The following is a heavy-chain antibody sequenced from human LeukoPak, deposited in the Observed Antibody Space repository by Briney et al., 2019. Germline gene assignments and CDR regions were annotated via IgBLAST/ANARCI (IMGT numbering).Heavy chain of an antibody. J-gene: IGHJ4*02. V-gene: IGHV4-59*08. CDR2: INYSGRS. Sequence: PSQTLSLTCSVSGNSLTSDFWSWIRQSPRKGLEWIGYINYSGRSEYDPSLKSRVTISVGRATKRVSLKMRSVTAVDTAVYYCARLDCLSNECYNYWAVGALVTVSS. CDR3: ARLDCLSNECYNY. D-gene: IGHD2/OR15-2a*01. CDR1: GNSLTSDF.